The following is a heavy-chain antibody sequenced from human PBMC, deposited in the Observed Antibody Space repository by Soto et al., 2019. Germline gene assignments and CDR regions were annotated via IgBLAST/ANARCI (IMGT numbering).Heavy chain of an antibody. V-gene: IGHV4-31*03. CDR1: RAFINSGGFY. D-gene: IGHD2-15*01. CDR3: VRGGIAGHWFDP. CDR2: IFHSGRT. J-gene: IGHJ5*02. Sequence: QVQLQESGPGLVKPTQTLSLTCSVSRAFINSGGFYYSWIRQPPGKGLECLGYIFHSGRTLYNPSLRGRLTLSADTSRNQLSLSLTSVTAADTAVYYCVRGGIAGHWFDPWGQGILVTVSS.